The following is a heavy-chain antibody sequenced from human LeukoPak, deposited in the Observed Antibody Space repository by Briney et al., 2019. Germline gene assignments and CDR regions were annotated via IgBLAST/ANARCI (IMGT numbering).Heavy chain of an antibody. D-gene: IGHD3-10*01. Sequence: ASVKVSCKASGGTLSSYAISWVRQAPGQGLEWMGGIIPIFGTANYAQKFQGRVTITADESTSTAYMELSSLRSEDTAVYYCARDRTESSLSITMVRGVPIPQHNWFDPWGQGTLVTVSS. CDR1: GGTLSSYA. CDR3: ARDRTESSLSITMVRGVPIPQHNWFDP. V-gene: IGHV1-69*01. J-gene: IGHJ5*02. CDR2: IIPIFGTA.